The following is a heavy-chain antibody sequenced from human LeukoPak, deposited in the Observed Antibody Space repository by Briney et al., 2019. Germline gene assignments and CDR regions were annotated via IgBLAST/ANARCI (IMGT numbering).Heavy chain of an antibody. D-gene: IGHD3-22*01. J-gene: IGHJ4*02. CDR3: ARLGDYYDSSGFDY. Sequence: SETLSLTCTVSGGSISSSSYHWGWIRQPPGKGLEWIGSIYYSGSTYYNPSLKSRATISVDTSKNQFSLKLSSVTAADTAVYYCARLGDYYDSSGFDYWGQGTLVTVSS. V-gene: IGHV4-39*01. CDR1: GGSISSSSYH. CDR2: IYYSGST.